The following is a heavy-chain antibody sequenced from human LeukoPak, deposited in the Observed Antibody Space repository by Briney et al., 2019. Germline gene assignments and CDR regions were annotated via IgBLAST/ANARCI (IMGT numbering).Heavy chain of an antibody. D-gene: IGHD1-26*01. J-gene: IGHJ3*02. CDR2: INFSGST. Sequence: SSETLSLTCTVSVGSISGYYWSWIRQPPEKGLEWIGNINFSGSTNYNPSLKSRVTISLDTSKNQFSLKLSSVTAADTAVYYCARRAELSSPGHAFDIWGQGTMVTVSS. CDR3: ARRAELSSPGHAFDI. V-gene: IGHV4-59*08. CDR1: VGSISGYY.